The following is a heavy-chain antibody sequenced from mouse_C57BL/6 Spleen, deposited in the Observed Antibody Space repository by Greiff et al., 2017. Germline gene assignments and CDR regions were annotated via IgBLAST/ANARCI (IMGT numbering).Heavy chain of an antibody. CDR2: ILPGSGST. CDR3: ARGSSLYYFDY. D-gene: IGHD1-1*01. Sequence: QVQLQQSGAELMKPGASVKLSCTATGYTFTGYWIEWVNQRPGHGLEWIGEILPGSGSTNYNEKFKGRATFTADTSTNTAYIQLSSLKTEDSASYYCARGSSLYYFDYWGQGTTLTVSS. J-gene: IGHJ2*01. V-gene: IGHV1-9*01. CDR1: GYTFTGYW.